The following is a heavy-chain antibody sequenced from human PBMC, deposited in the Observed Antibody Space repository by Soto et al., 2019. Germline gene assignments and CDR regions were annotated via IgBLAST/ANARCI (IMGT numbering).Heavy chain of an antibody. J-gene: IGHJ4*02. D-gene: IGHD6-19*01. V-gene: IGHV1-18*01. Sequence: ASFKAAFEASCYKVTVLSIALVLQSPEQGLEWVGWISTYIGRTEYAQNLQARVTLTRDTSTSTAYMELRSLRSDDTAVYFFGRDRKAYGSGLYELDFWRQRALVTVSS. CDR1: CYKVTVLS. CDR3: GRDRKAYGSGLYELDF. CDR2: ISTYIGRT.